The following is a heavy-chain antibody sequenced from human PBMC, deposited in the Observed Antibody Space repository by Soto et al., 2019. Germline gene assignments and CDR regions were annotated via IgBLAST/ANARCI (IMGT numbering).Heavy chain of an antibody. D-gene: IGHD2-21*02. V-gene: IGHV3-23*01. CDR2: ISGSGGNT. J-gene: IGHJ4*02. CDR1: GFTFSFFA. Sequence: EVQLLESGGGLVQPGGSLRLSCAASGFTFSFFAMNWVRQAPGKGLEWVSTISGSGGNTYYADSVKGRFTISRDNSKNTLYLQVNSLRAEDTAIYYWAKNRGLLYAPLDYWGQGTLVTVSS. CDR3: AKNRGLLYAPLDY.